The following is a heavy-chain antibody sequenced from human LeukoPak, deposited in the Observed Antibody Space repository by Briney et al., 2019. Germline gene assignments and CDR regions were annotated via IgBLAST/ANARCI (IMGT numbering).Heavy chain of an antibody. D-gene: IGHD3-22*01. CDR3: ASDMIVVT. J-gene: IGHJ4*02. CDR2: ISGSGSTI. V-gene: IGHV3-48*03. Sequence: GGSLRLSCAASGFTFSSYEMNWVRQAPGKGLEWISYISGSGSTIYYADSVKGRFTISRDNAKNSLYLQMNSLRAEDTAVYYCASDMIVVTWGQGTLVTVSS. CDR1: GFTFSSYE.